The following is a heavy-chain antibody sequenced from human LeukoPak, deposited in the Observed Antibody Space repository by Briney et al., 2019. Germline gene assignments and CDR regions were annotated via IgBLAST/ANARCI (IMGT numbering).Heavy chain of an antibody. J-gene: IGHJ4*02. CDR1: GFTLSTYA. CDR2: ISYDGSIE. V-gene: IGHV3-30-3*01. Sequence: PGRSLRLSCGASGFTLSTYAMHWVRQAPGKGLEWVADISYDGSIEYYADSVKGRFTISRDNSKSTLYLQMNSLRAEDTAVYYCARGPRALYYFDSWGQGTLVTVSS. CDR3: ARGPRALYYFDS. D-gene: IGHD3-16*01.